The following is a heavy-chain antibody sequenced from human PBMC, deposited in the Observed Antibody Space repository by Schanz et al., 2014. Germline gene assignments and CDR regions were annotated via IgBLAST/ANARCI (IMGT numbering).Heavy chain of an antibody. CDR2: ISGSGGST. J-gene: IGHJ4*02. V-gene: IGHV3-23*04. D-gene: IGHD2-21*02. Sequence: EVQLVESGGGLVQPGGSLRLSCAASRFTFSNYAMSWVRQAPGKGLEWVSAISGSGGSTYYADSVKGRFTISRDSSENTLLLQMKNLRVEDSAIYYCATVAGSDYRGHWIPLDSWGQGTLVTVSS. CDR3: ATVAGSDYRGHWIPLDS. CDR1: RFTFSNYA.